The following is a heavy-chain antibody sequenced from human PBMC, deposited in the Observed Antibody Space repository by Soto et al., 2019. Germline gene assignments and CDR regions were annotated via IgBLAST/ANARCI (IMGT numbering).Heavy chain of an antibody. CDR1: GFVFSTYS. D-gene: IGHD6-19*01. J-gene: IGHJ6*02. CDR3: ANQKIRFSVAGTLYGLGV. Sequence: EGQLVESGGNLVRPGGSLRLSCEASGFVFSTYSMNWVRQAPGKGLEWISYISSTSGTIYYADSVKGRFTIFRDNAKNSLCLQMIGLRDDDTAVNYCANQKIRFSVAGTLYGLGVWGQGTTVTVSS. V-gene: IGHV3-48*02. CDR2: ISSTSGTI.